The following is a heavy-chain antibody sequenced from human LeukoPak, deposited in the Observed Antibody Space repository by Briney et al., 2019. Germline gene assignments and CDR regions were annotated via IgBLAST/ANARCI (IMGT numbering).Heavy chain of an antibody. CDR1: GXTFSSFG. D-gene: IGHD4-11*01. CDR3: ARDGTVTAGPFDP. V-gene: IGHV3-33*01. Sequence: PGRSLRLSCAAPGXTFSSFGMHWLRQAPGKGLEWVAFIWYDGSNKYYADSVKGRFTISRDNSKNTLYLQMNSLRAEDTAVYYCARDGTVTAGPFDPWGRGTLVTVSS. CDR2: IWYDGSNK. J-gene: IGHJ5*02.